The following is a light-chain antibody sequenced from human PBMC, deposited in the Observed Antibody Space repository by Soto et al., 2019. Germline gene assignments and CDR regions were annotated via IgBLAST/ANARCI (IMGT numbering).Light chain of an antibody. CDR1: QSILYSSNNKNY. V-gene: IGKV4-1*01. J-gene: IGKJ4*01. CDR3: QQYYSTPLT. Sequence: DIVMTQSPDSLAASLGERATINCKSSQSILYSSNNKNYLAWYQQKPGQPPKLLIYWASTRESGVPDRFSGSGPGTDFTLTISRLQAEDVAVYFCQQYYSTPLTFGGGTEVEIK. CDR2: WAS.